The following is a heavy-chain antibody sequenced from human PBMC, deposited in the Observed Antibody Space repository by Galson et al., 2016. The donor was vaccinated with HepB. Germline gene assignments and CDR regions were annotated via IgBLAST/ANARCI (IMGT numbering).Heavy chain of an antibody. D-gene: IGHD3-10*01. Sequence: SETLSLTCTVSGGSISSSSYYWGWIRQPPGKGLEWIGSIYYSGSTYYNPSLKSRVTISVDTSKNQFSLKLSSVTAADTAVYHCTSGLARGVISFWGQGFLVSVSS. CDR3: TSGLARGVISF. CDR1: GGSISSSSYY. J-gene: IGHJ4*02. V-gene: IGHV4-39*01. CDR2: IYYSGST.